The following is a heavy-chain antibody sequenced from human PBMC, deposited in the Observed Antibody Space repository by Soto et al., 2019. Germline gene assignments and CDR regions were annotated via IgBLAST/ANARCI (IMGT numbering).Heavy chain of an antibody. D-gene: IGHD6-13*01. Sequence: QVQVVESGGGVVQPGRSLRLCCAGSGFTFSRYGMHWIRQAPGKGLEWVALISNDGNKKYYEDSVKGRFTISRDNSKNTLYLQMNSLRPEDTAVYYCAKGRHSSSWNVISYFYNGMDVWGQGTTVTVSS. CDR3: AKGRHSSSWNVISYFYNGMDV. J-gene: IGHJ6*02. CDR1: GFTFSRYG. V-gene: IGHV3-30*18. CDR2: ISNDGNKK.